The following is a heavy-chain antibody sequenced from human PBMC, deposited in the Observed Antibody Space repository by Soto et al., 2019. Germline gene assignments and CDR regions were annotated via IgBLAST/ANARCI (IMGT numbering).Heavy chain of an antibody. CDR2: IWYDGSNK. CDR3: ARGLNIVVVVAATEFDY. Sequence: PGGSLRLSCAASGFIFGNAWINWVRQAPGKGLEWVAVIWYDGSNKYYADSVKGRFTISRDNSKNTLYLQMNSLRAEDTAVYYRARGLNIVVVVAATEFDYWGQGTLVTVSS. CDR1: GFIFGNAW. D-gene: IGHD2-15*01. J-gene: IGHJ4*02. V-gene: IGHV3-33*08.